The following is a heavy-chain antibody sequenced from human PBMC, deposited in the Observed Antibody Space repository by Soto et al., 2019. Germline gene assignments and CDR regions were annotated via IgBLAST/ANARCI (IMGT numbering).Heavy chain of an antibody. Sequence: ASVKVSCKASGYTFTSYDINWVRQATGQGLEWMGWMNPNSGNTGYAQKFQGRVTMTRNTSISTAYMELSSLRSEDTAVYYCAREVKGFLESPDYYYYMDVWGKGTTVTVSS. J-gene: IGHJ6*03. D-gene: IGHD3-3*01. CDR2: MNPNSGNT. CDR1: GYTFTSYD. V-gene: IGHV1-8*01. CDR3: AREVKGFLESPDYYYYMDV.